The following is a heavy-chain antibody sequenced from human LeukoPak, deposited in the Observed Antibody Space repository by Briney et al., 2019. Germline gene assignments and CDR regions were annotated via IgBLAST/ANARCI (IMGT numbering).Heavy chain of an antibody. Sequence: PGGSLRLSCAASGFTFSSYEMNWVRQAPGKGLEWVANIKQDGSEKYYVDSVKGRFTISRDNAKNSLYLQMNSLRAEDTAVYYCARDHPAAGGFFDYWGQGTLVTVSS. CDR2: IKQDGSEK. J-gene: IGHJ4*02. D-gene: IGHD2-15*01. CDR3: ARDHPAAGGFFDY. V-gene: IGHV3-7*01. CDR1: GFTFSSYE.